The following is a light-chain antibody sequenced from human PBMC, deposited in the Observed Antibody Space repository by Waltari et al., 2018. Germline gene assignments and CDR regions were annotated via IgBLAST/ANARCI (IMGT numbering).Light chain of an antibody. Sequence: QSALTQPASVSGSPGQSITISCTGNSRDARGYHYVPWYQQHPGKAPTLMSYDVSTRPSGVSNRFSGSKSGNTASLTISGLQAEDEADYYCCSYAGSSTRVFGGGTKLTVL. J-gene: IGLJ2*01. CDR1: SRDARGYHY. CDR3: CSYAGSSTRV. V-gene: IGLV2-23*02. CDR2: DVS.